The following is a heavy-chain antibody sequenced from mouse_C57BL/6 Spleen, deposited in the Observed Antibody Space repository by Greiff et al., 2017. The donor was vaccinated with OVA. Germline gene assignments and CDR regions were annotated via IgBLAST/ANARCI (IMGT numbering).Heavy chain of an antibody. CDR2: INPNNGGT. CDR3: AREGIPGWYFDV. CDR1: GYTFTDYN. Sequence: EVQLQQSGPELVKPGASVKIPCKASGYTFTDYNMDWVKQSHGKSLEWIGDINPNNGGTIYNQKFKGKATLTVDKSSSTAYMELRSLTSEDTAVYYCAREGIPGWYFDVWGTGTTVTVSS. V-gene: IGHV1-18*01. J-gene: IGHJ1*03.